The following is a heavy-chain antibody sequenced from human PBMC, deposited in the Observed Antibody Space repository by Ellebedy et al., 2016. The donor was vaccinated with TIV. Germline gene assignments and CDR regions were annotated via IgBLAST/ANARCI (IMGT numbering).Heavy chain of an antibody. CDR2: MNPNSGNT. CDR3: ARGRTVDDFWSGYHDY. D-gene: IGHD3-3*01. V-gene: IGHV1-8*02. CDR1: GGTFSSYA. Sequence: ASVKVSCXASGGTFSSYAINWVRQATGQGLEWMGWMNPNSGNTGYAQKFQGRVTMTRNTSISTAYMELSSLRSEDTAVYYCARGRTVDDFWSGYHDYWGQGTLVTVSS. J-gene: IGHJ4*02.